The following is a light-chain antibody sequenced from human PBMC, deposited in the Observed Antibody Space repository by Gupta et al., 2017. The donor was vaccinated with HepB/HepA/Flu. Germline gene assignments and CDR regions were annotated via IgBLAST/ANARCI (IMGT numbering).Light chain of an antibody. CDR2: LGS. J-gene: IGKJ1*01. Sequence: DIVMTQSLLSLPVTPGEPASISCRSSQSLLHSNGYNYLDWYLQKPGQSPQLLIYLGSNRASGVPDRFSGSGSGTDFTLKISRVEAEDVGVYYCRQALQSPRTFGQGTXVEIK. V-gene: IGKV2-28*01. CDR1: QSLLHSNGYNY. CDR3: RQALQSPRT.